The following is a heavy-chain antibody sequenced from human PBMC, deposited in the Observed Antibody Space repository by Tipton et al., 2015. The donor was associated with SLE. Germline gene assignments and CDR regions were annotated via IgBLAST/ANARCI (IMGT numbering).Heavy chain of an antibody. D-gene: IGHD3-10*02. CDR1: GFTVSSNY. CDR2: IYSGDKI. CDR3: ARVSRARFVFDI. V-gene: IGHV3-53*04. Sequence: QLVQSGGGLVQRGGSLRLSCAASGFTVSSNYMTWVRQAPWKGLEWVSVIYSGDKIYYADSVKGRVTISRDNSNTTLYLQMNSLRPEDTSVYFCARVSRARFVFDILGQVTIITVSS. J-gene: IGHJ3*02.